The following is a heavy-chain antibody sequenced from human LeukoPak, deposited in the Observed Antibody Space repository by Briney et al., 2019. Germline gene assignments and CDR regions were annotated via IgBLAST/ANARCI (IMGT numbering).Heavy chain of an antibody. CDR1: GFTFDDYA. J-gene: IGHJ4*02. V-gene: IGHV3-9*01. CDR3: ARDPPYYYDSSGYYWNTTFDY. CDR2: ISWNSGSI. Sequence: PGGSLRLSCAASGFTFDDYAMHWVRQAPGKGLEWVSGISWNSGSIGYADSVKGRFTISRDNAKNSLYLQMNSLRAEDTAVYYCARDPPYYYDSSGYYWNTTFDYWGQGTLVTVSS. D-gene: IGHD3-22*01.